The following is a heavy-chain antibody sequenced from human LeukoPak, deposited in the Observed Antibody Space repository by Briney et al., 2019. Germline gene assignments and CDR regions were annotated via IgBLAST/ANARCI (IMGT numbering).Heavy chain of an antibody. J-gene: IGHJ4*02. D-gene: IGHD4-23*01. V-gene: IGHV3-23*01. CDR3: AKDLGSVVTPPSLDY. CDR2: ASGSGGST. CDR1: GFTFSSYA. Sequence: GGALRLSCAASGFTFSSYAMSWVRQAPGKGLEWVSSASGSGGSTYYADSVKGRFTISRDNSKNTLYLQMNSLRAEDTAVYYCAKDLGSVVTPPSLDYWGQGTLVTVSS.